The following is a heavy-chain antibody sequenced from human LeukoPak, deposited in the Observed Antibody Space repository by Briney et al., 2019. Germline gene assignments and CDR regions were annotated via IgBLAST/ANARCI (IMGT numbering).Heavy chain of an antibody. Sequence: PGGSLRLSCAASGFTFSGYVMTWVRQAPGKGLECVSSITFSSSHIYYADSVKGRFTISRDNTKDSLYLQMNSLRAEDTAVYYCAKDRGVPAAIYYFDYWGQGALVTVSS. CDR3: AKDRGVPAAIYYFDY. CDR2: ITFSSSHI. V-gene: IGHV3-21*01. D-gene: IGHD2-2*01. J-gene: IGHJ4*02. CDR1: GFTFSGYV.